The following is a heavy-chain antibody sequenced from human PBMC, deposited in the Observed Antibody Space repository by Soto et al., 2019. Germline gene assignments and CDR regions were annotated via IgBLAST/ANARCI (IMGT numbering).Heavy chain of an antibody. J-gene: IGHJ6*02. D-gene: IGHD2-8*02. CDR2: INHSGST. V-gene: IGHV4-34*01. CDR1: GGSFSGYY. CDR3: ARGLLVAHRAARGYYYYGMDV. Sequence: QVQLQQWGAGLLKPSETLSLTCAVYGGSFSGYYWSWIRQPPGKGLEWIGEINHSGSTNYNPSLKSRVLISVDTSKNQFSLKLSSVTAADTAVYYCARGLLVAHRAARGYYYYGMDVWGQGTTVTVSS.